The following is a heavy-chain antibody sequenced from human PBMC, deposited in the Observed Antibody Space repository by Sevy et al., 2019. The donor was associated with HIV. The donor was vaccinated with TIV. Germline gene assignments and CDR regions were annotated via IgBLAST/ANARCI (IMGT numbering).Heavy chain of an antibody. J-gene: IGHJ4*02. CDR1: GFTFSNAW. CDR3: TTDQLAGDEEVTVTSLY. D-gene: IGHD4-17*01. CDR2: IKSKTDGGTT. V-gene: IGHV3-15*01. Sequence: GGSLRLSCAASGFTFSNAWMSWVRQAPGKGLEWVGRIKSKTDGGTTDYAAPVKGRFTISRDDSKNTLYLQMNSLKTEDTAVYYCTTDQLAGDEEVTVTSLYWGQGTLVTVSS.